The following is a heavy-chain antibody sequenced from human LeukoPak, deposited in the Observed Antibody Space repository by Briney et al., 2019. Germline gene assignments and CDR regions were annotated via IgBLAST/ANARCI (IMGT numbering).Heavy chain of an antibody. Sequence: SETLSLTCTVSGGSISSNWGWIRQPPGKGLEWIGNIYYSGSTYYNPSLKSRVTISVDTSKNQFSLKLSSVTAADTAVYYCARILSYYMDVWGKGTTVTISS. D-gene: IGHD2-15*01. CDR3: ARILSYYMDV. CDR2: IYYSGST. CDR1: GGSISSN. V-gene: IGHV4-39*07. J-gene: IGHJ6*03.